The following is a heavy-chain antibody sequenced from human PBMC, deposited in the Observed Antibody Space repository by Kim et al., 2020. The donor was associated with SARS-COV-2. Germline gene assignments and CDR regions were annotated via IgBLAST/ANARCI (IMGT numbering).Heavy chain of an antibody. Sequence: ASVKVSCKASGYTFTDYGINWLRQAPGQGLEFLGWIRTDNGDPTYVQGFTGRFVFSLDTSASTTYLQINTLKADDTAVYFCAREGSGYLHNFDYWGQGTLVTVSS. CDR1: GYTFTDYG. CDR3: AREGSGYLHNFDY. V-gene: IGHV7-4-1*02. D-gene: IGHD5-12*01. CDR2: IRTDNGDP. J-gene: IGHJ4*02.